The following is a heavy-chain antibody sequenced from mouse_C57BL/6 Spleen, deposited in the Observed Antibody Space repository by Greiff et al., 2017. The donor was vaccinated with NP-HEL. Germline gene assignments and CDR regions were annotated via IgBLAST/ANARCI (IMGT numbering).Heavy chain of an antibody. V-gene: IGHV1-69*01. Sequence: QVQLQQPGAELVMPGASVKLSCKASGYTFTSYWMHWVKQRPGQGLEWIGEIDPSDSYTNYNQKFKGKSTLTVDKSSSTAYMQLSSLTSEDSAVYYCARSPPGSSSWFAYWGQGTLVTVSA. CDR2: IDPSDSYT. CDR3: ARSPPGSSSWFAY. D-gene: IGHD1-1*01. J-gene: IGHJ3*01. CDR1: GYTFTSYW.